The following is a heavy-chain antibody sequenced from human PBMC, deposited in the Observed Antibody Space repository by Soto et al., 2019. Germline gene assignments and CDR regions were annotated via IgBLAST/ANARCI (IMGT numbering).Heavy chain of an antibody. D-gene: IGHD3-3*01. CDR1: GGSVSSGSYY. CDR2: IYYSGST. V-gene: IGHV4-61*01. J-gene: IGHJ6*02. CDR3: ARDGLGDFWSGYYLGPYYYGMDV. Sequence: SETLSLTCTVSGGSVSSGSYYWSWIRQPPGKGLEWIGYIYYSGSTNYNPSLKSRVTISVDTSKNQFSLKLSSVTAADTAVYYCARDGLGDFWSGYYLGPYYYGMDVWGQGTTVTVSS.